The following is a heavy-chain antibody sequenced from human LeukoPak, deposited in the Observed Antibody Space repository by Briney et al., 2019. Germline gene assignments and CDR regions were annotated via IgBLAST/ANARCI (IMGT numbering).Heavy chain of an antibody. V-gene: IGHV3-33*01. CDR1: GFTFSSYG. Sequence: PGGPLRLSCSASGFTFSSYGMHWVRQAPGKGLEWVAVIWYDGTNKYYADSVKGRFTISRDNSKNTLYLQMNSLRAEDTAVYYCTRDSYPHPAHNFDYWGQGTLVTASS. CDR2: IWYDGTNK. CDR3: TRDSYPHPAHNFDY. D-gene: IGHD5-18*01. J-gene: IGHJ4*02.